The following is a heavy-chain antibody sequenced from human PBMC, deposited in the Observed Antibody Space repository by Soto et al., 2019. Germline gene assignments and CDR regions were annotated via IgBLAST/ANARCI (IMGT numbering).Heavy chain of an antibody. D-gene: IGHD5-12*01. CDR2: IYTSGST. V-gene: IGHV4-4*07. J-gene: IGHJ6*02. CDR3: ARDQFAGIVDTIEVYYYGMDV. CDR1: GGSISSYY. Sequence: SETLSLTCTVSGGSISSYYWSWIRQPAGKGLEWIGRIYTSGSTNYNPSLKSRVTMSVDTSKNQFSLKLSSVTAADTAVYYCARDQFAGIVDTIEVYYYGMDVWGQGTTVTVSS.